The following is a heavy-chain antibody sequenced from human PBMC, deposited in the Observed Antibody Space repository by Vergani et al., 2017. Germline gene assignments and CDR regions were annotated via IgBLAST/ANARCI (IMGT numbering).Heavy chain of an antibody. CDR2: IITFFGTT. V-gene: IGHV1-69*13. CDR1: GGPFKNSA. D-gene: IGHD3-22*01. CDR3: ARVTYYYDSSGYYSY. J-gene: IGHJ4*02. Sequence: QVQLVQSGAEVKKPGSSVKVSCKASGGPFKNSAFSWVRQVPGQGLEWMGRIITFFGTTNYAQKFQGRVTITADESTSTAYMELSSLRSEDTAVYYCARVTYYYDSSGYYSYWGQGTLVTVSS.